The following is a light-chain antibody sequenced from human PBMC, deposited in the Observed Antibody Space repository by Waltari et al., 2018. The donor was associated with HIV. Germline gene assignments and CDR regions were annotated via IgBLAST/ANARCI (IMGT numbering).Light chain of an antibody. J-gene: IGKJ1*01. V-gene: IGKV3-15*01. CDR2: GAS. CDR1: QSVSRN. Sequence: EIVMTQSPSILSVSPGERATLSCRASQSVSRNVAWYQQRPGQAPRLRIYGASVRATDIPARFSGSGAATEFTLTISSLQSEDFAVYFCQQYNHWPRAFGQGTKVEVK. CDR3: QQYNHWPRA.